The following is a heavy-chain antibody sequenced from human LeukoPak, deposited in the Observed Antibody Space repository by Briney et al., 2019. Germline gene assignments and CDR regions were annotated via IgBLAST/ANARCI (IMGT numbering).Heavy chain of an antibody. CDR1: GFTFTSYT. J-gene: IGHJ4*02. CDR3: ARDLDDYGDYWPLGY. Sequence: GGSLRLSCAASGFTFTSYTMNWVRQAPGKGLEWVSSISSSTIYIYYADSVKGRFTISRDNAKNSVYLQMNSLRAEDTAVYYCARDLDDYGDYWPLGYWGQGTLVTVSS. D-gene: IGHD4-17*01. CDR2: ISSSTIYI. V-gene: IGHV3-21*01.